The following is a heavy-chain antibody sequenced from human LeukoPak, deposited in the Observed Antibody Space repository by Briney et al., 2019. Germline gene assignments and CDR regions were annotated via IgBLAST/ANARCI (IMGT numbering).Heavy chain of an antibody. D-gene: IGHD1-26*01. CDR3: ARDDLDRWELLRDGAFDI. J-gene: IGHJ3*02. V-gene: IGHV1-18*01. CDR1: GYTFTSYG. CDR2: ISAYNGNT. Sequence: ASVKVSCKASGYTFTSYGISWVRRAPGQGLEWMGWISAYNGNTNYAQKLQGRVTMTTDTSTSTAYMELRSLRSDDTAVYYCARDDLDRWELLRDGAFDIWGQGTMVTVSS.